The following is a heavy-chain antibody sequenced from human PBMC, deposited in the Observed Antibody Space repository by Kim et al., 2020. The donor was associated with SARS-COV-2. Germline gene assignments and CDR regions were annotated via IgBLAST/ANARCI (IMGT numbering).Heavy chain of an antibody. J-gene: IGHJ4*02. D-gene: IGHD6-13*01. CDR2: IYHSGST. CDR3: ARDYSSSWYFDY. V-gene: IGHV4-38-2*02. CDR1: GYSISSGYY. Sequence: SETLSLTCTVSGYSISSGYYWGWIRQPPGKGLEWIGSIYHSGSTYYNPSLKSRVTISVDTSKNQFSLKLSSVTAADTAVYYCARDYSSSWYFDYWGQGTLVTVSS.